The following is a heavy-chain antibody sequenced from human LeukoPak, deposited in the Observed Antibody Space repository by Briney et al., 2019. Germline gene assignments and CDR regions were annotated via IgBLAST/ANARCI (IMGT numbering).Heavy chain of an antibody. CDR3: AKERSFGTWLGDF. CDR1: GFTFSSYA. CDR2: IGGSAGGT. Sequence: GGSLGLSCAASGFTFSSYAMTWVRQAPGKGLEWVSAIGGSAGGTYYADSVKGRFTISRDNSKNALYLQMNSLRAEDTAVYYCAKERSFGTWLGDFWGQGTLVTVSS. V-gene: IGHV3-23*01. D-gene: IGHD2/OR15-2a*01. J-gene: IGHJ4*02.